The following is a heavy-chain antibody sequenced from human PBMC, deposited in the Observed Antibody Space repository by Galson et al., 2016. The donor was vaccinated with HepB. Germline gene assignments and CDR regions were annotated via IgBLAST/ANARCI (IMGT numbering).Heavy chain of an antibody. J-gene: IGHJ5*02. CDR3: ARREIGYGRLDP. D-gene: IGHD5-18*01. V-gene: IGHV4-59*08. CDR1: GDSMTNYY. CDR2: VSYSGST. Sequence: ETLSLTCIVSGDSMTNYYWRWLRQPPGKGLEWIGYVSYSGSTNYNPSLKSRVTISVDTSKNQFPLKMSTVPAADTALYYCARREIGYGRLDPWGQGVLVTVSS.